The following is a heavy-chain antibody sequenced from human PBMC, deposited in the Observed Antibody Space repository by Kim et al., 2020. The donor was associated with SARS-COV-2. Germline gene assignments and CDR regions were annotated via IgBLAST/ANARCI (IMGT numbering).Heavy chain of an antibody. CDR3: ARPGGYWFAP. D-gene: IGHD3-10*01. V-gene: IGHV4-34*01. Sequence: STNYHPSLKSRVTISVDTSKTQCSLKLSSVTAADTAVYYCARPGGYWFAPWGQGTLVTVSS. J-gene: IGHJ5*02. CDR2: ST.